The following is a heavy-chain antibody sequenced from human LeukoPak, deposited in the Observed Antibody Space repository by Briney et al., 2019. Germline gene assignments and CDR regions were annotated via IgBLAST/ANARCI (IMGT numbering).Heavy chain of an antibody. Sequence: GGSLRLSCAASGFTFTSYAMNWVRQAPGKGLEWVSAISGRVGSTYFADSVQGRFTISRDNSKNTLYLQMNSLRAEGTAVYYCAKAGSYWDFDYWGQGTLVTVSS. J-gene: IGHJ4*02. V-gene: IGHV3-23*01. D-gene: IGHD1-26*01. CDR2: ISGRVGST. CDR1: GFTFTSYA. CDR3: AKAGSYWDFDY.